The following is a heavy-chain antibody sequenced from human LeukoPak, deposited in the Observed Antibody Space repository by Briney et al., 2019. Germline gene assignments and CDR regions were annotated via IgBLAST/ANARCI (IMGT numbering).Heavy chain of an antibody. J-gene: IGHJ4*02. V-gene: IGHV3-64*01. Sequence: PGGSLRLSCAASGFTFSSYAMHWVRQAPGKGLEYVSAISSNGGGTYYANSVKGRFTISRDNSKNTLYLQMGSLRVEDMAVYYCAREDGRWELHYRGQGTLVTVSS. CDR2: ISSNGGGT. CDR3: AREDGRWELHY. D-gene: IGHD1-26*01. CDR1: GFTFSSYA.